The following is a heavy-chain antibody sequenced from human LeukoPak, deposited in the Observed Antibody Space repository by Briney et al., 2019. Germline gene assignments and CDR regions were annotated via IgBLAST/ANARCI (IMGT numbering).Heavy chain of an antibody. CDR1: GGSISSYY. J-gene: IGHJ5*02. Sequence: PSETLSLTCTVSGGSISSYYWSWIRQPPGKGLEWIGYIYYSGSTNYNPSLKSRVTISVDTSKNQFSLKLSSVTAADTAVYYCARVLIAAAGTNNWFDPWGQGTLVTVSS. CDR2: IYYSGST. V-gene: IGHV4-59*01. D-gene: IGHD6-13*01. CDR3: ARVLIAAAGTNNWFDP.